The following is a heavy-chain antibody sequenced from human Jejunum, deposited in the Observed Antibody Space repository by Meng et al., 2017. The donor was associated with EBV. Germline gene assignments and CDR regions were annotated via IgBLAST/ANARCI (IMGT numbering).Heavy chain of an antibody. D-gene: IGHD3-16*02. CDR3: AKDLSDSGTYRKYFDY. CDR2: VSSGGDNT. J-gene: IGHJ4*02. V-gene: IGHV3-23*04. Sequence: EVQLGESGGGLVQPGGSLRLSXAASGFTFNIYAMSGVRQAPWKGLEWVSAVSSGGDNTYYADSVKGRFTISRDSSKNTLYLQMNSLRAEDTAIYYCAKDLSDSGTYRKYFDYWGQGTLVTVSS. CDR1: GFTFNIYA.